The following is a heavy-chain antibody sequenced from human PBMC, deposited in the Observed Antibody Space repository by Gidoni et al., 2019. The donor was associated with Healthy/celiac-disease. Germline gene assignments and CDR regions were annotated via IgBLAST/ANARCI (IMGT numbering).Heavy chain of an antibody. J-gene: IGHJ4*02. D-gene: IGHD3-16*01. V-gene: IGHV3-15*01. Sequence: EVQLVESGGGLVKPGGSLRLSCAASGFTFSNAWMSWVRQAPGKGLEWVGRIKSKTDGGTTDYAAPVKGRFIISRDDSKNTLYLQMNSLKTEDTAVYYCTSLTMRGRFDYWGQGTLVTVSS. CDR3: TSLTMRGRFDY. CDR1: GFTFSNAW. CDR2: IKSKTDGGTT.